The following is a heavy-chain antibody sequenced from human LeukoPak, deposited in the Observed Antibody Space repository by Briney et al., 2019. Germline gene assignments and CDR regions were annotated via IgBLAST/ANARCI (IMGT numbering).Heavy chain of an antibody. J-gene: IGHJ6*02. V-gene: IGHV3-21*06. CDR3: ARDRATKARIGGMDV. CDR2: ISETSSHR. CDR1: TFIFGSYS. Sequence: GGSLRLSSVGSTFIFGSYSMNWVRQAPGKGLEWVSYISETSSHRYYADSVKGRFTISRDNAQNSLYLQMNSLSAEDTGIYYCARDRATKARIGGMDVWGQGTTVIVSS. D-gene: IGHD5-24*01.